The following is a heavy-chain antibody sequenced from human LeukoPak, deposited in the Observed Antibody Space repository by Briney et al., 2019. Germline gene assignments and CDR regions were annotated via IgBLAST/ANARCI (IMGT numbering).Heavy chain of an antibody. CDR1: GDSISNYH. Sequence: SETLSLTCIVSGDSISNYHWSWIRQPAGKGLEWIGRIYTSGSTNYNPSLKSRVTMSVDTSKNQFSLKLTSVTAADTAVYYCAREAAAGTFYFDYWGQGTLVTVSS. D-gene: IGHD6-13*01. CDR2: IYTSGST. V-gene: IGHV4-4*07. CDR3: AREAAAGTFYFDY. J-gene: IGHJ4*02.